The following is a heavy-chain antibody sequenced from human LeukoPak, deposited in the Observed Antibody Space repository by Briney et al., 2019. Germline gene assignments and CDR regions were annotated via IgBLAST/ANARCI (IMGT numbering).Heavy chain of an antibody. D-gene: IGHD5-12*01. J-gene: IGHJ4*02. CDR2: IRYDGSNQ. V-gene: IGHV3-30*02. CDR3: AEASGYSAYDAFDY. Sequence: GGSLRLSCAASEFTFSSYGMHWVRQAPGKGLEWVTFIRYDGSNQYYADSVKGRFTISRDNSKNTLYLQMNRLRAEDTAVYYCAEASGYSAYDAFDYWGQGTLVTVSS. CDR1: EFTFSSYG.